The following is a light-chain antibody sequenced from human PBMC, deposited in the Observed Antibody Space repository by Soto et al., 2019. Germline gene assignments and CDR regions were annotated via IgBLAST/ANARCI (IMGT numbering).Light chain of an antibody. Sequence: QSALTQPASVSGCPGQSITISCTGTSSDVGGYNYVSWYQQHPGKAPKLMIYDVSNRPSGVSNRFSGSKSGNTASLTISGLQAEDEADYYCSSYTSSSTLWVFGGGTKVTVL. J-gene: IGLJ3*02. CDR2: DVS. CDR1: SSDVGGYNY. V-gene: IGLV2-14*01. CDR3: SSYTSSSTLWV.